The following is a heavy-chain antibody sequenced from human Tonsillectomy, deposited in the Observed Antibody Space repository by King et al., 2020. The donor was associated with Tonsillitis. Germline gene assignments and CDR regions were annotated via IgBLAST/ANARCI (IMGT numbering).Heavy chain of an antibody. V-gene: IGHV4-61*02. CDR3: ASRASTDY. J-gene: IGHJ4*02. D-gene: IGHD2-21*01. CDR2: MDTSVSA. Sequence: QLQESGPGLVKPSQTLSLTCTVSGGSIKSGSYSWGWIRQPAGRGLEWIGRMDTSVSATYNPSLKNRATLSGDTSKNQFSLKLSSVTAADTAIYYCASRASTDYWGQGGLVTVSS. CDR1: GGSIKSGSYS.